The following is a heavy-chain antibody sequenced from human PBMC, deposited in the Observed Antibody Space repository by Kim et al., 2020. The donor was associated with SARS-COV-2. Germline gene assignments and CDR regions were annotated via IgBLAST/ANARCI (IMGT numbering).Heavy chain of an antibody. J-gene: IGHJ1*01. V-gene: IGHV4-39*01. CDR1: GGSISSSSYY. Sequence: SETLSLTCTVSGGSISSSSYYWGWIRQPPGKGLEWIGSIYYSGSTYYNPSLKSRVTISVDTSKNQFSLKLSSVTAADTAVYYCARQDWLLVYFQHWGQGTLVTVSS. CDR3: ARQDWLLVYFQH. CDR2: IYYSGST. D-gene: IGHD3-9*01.